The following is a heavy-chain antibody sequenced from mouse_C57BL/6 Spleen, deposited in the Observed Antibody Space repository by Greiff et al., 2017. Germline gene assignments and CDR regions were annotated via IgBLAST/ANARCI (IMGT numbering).Heavy chain of an antibody. Sequence: VQLQQPGAELVRPGSSVKLSCKASGYTFTSYWMHWVKQRPIQGLEWIGNIDPSDSETHYNQKFKDKATLTVDKSSSTAYMQLSSLTSEDSAVYYCARTITTVVATDYAMDYWGQGTSVTVSS. D-gene: IGHD1-1*01. CDR3: ARTITTVVATDYAMDY. J-gene: IGHJ4*01. CDR1: GYTFTSYW. CDR2: IDPSDSET. V-gene: IGHV1-52*01.